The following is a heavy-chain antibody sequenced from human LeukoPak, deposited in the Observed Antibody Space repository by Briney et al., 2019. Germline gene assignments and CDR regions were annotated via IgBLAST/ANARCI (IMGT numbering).Heavy chain of an antibody. D-gene: IGHD6-19*01. V-gene: IGHV1-2*04. CDR1: GYTFTGYY. CDR3: ARVSPLRYSSGWYDY. Sequence: RASVKVSCKASGYTFTGYYMHWVRQAPGQGLEWMGWINPNSGGTNYAQKFQGWVTMTRDTSISTAYMELSRLRSDDTAVYYCARVSPLRYSSGWYDYWGQGTLVTVSS. CDR2: INPNSGGT. J-gene: IGHJ4*02.